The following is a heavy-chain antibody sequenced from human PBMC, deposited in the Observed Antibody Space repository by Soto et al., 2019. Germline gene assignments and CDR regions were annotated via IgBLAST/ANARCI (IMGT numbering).Heavy chain of an antibody. CDR1: GGTFSSYA. Sequence: SVKVSCKASGGTFSSYAISWVRQAPGQGLEWMGGIIPIFGTANYAQKFQGRVTITADESTSTAYMELSSLRSEDTAVYYCATDSDYGSGSYSAYYFDYWGQGTLVTVSS. V-gene: IGHV1-69*13. CDR3: ATDSDYGSGSYSAYYFDY. CDR2: IIPIFGTA. D-gene: IGHD3-10*01. J-gene: IGHJ4*02.